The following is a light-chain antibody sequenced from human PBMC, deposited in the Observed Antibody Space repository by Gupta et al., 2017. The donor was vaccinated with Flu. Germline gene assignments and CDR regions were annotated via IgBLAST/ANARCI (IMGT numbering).Light chain of an antibody. V-gene: IGLV1-44*01. CDR3: AAWDGSLNGVV. CDR2: NTN. Sequence: QSVLTQPPSASGTPGQRVTIFCSGTSSNIGSNTVNWYQQFPGTAPKLLIYNTNQRPSGIPDRFSGSKSGTSASLAISELRSGDEADYYCAAWDGSLNGVVFGGGTKLTVL. CDR1: SSNIGSNT. J-gene: IGLJ3*02.